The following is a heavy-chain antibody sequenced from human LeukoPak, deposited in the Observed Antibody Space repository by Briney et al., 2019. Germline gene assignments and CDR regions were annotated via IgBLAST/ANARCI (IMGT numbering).Heavy chain of an antibody. V-gene: IGHV4-34*01. Sequence: PSETLSLTCAVYGGSFSGYYWSWIRQPPGKGLEWIGEINHSGSTNHNPSLKSRVTISVDTSKNQFSLKLSSVTAADTAVYYCARGKIAAAAPGYFDYWGQGTLVTVSS. J-gene: IGHJ4*02. CDR1: GGSFSGYY. CDR3: ARGKIAAAAPGYFDY. D-gene: IGHD6-13*01. CDR2: INHSGST.